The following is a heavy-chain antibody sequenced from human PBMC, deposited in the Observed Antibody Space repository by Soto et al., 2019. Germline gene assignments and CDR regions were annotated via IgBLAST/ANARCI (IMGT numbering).Heavy chain of an antibody. D-gene: IGHD3-22*01. J-gene: IGHJ6*02. CDR3: ARDEWDYYDSSGYYYYYYGMDV. V-gene: IGHV4-38-2*02. CDR2: IYHSGST. Sequence: SATQSHTYAVSGYTIRSGYYWGWIRQPPGKGLEWIGSIYHSGSTYYNPCLKSRVTISVDTSKNQFSLKLSSVTAADTAVYYCARDEWDYYDSSGYYYYYYGMDVWGQGPTVTV. CDR1: GYTIRSGYY.